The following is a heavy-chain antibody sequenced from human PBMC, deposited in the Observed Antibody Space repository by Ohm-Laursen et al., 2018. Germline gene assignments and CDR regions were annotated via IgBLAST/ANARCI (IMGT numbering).Heavy chain of an antibody. D-gene: IGHD5-12*01. CDR1: GYPISSGYY. J-gene: IGHJ2*01. CDR2: LYHSGSS. Sequence: SETLSPTWAVSGYPISSGYYWGWIRQPPGRGPEWIGSLYHSGSSFYKPSLKSRITISVDTSKNQFSLKLRSATAADTAVYYCARGSYDSNWYFDVWGRGTLVTVSS. CDR3: ARGSYDSNWYFDV. V-gene: IGHV4-38-2*01.